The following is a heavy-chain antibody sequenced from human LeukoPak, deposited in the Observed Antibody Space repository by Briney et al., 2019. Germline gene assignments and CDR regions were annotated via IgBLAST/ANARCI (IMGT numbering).Heavy chain of an antibody. Sequence: ASVRVSCKTSGYIFSIYHMHWVRQAPGQGLEWMGIVDPSGGSAYSAHKLQGRVTMTSDTSTSTVYMELSSLRSEDTAVYYCAREMATIVNQFDYWGQGTLVTVSS. CDR1: GYIFSIYH. J-gene: IGHJ4*02. CDR2: VDPSGGSA. V-gene: IGHV1-46*01. D-gene: IGHD5-24*01. CDR3: AREMATIVNQFDY.